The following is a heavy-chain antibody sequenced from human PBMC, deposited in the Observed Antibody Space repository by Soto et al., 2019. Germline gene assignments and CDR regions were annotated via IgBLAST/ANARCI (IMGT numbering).Heavy chain of an antibody. J-gene: IGHJ4*02. D-gene: IGHD2-8*01. CDR1: GGSVSNSNYY. Sequence: SETLSLTCTVSGGSVSNSNYYWGWIRQSPGKGLEWIGSVYYRGRSYSKSSVKSRVTISVDTSKNQFSLNLNPVTASDTAVYFCVSQRTSVLTQAYFDYWGPGALVTVSS. CDR2: VYYRGRS. CDR3: VSQRTSVLTQAYFDY. V-gene: IGHV4-39*01.